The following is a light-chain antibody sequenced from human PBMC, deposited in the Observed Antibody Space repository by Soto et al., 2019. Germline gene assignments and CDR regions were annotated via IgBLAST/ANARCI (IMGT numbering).Light chain of an antibody. CDR1: QSIGYY. V-gene: IGKV3-15*01. CDR2: GTS. J-gene: IGKJ1*01. Sequence: EIVLTQSPATLSLSPGERATLSCRASQSIGYYLAWYQEKPGQAPRLLIYGTSTRATGIPARFSGSGSGTEFTLTISSLQSEDFAFYYCQQYDNWPRTFGQGTKVDI. CDR3: QQYDNWPRT.